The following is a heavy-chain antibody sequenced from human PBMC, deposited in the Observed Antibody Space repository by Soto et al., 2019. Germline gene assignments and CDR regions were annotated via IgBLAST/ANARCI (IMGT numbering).Heavy chain of an antibody. CDR2: IYYSGST. J-gene: IGHJ4*02. CDR1: GGSISSYY. Sequence: SETLSLTCTVSGGSISSYYWSWIRQPPGKGLEWIGYIYYSGSTNYNPSLKSRVTISVDTSKNQFSLKLSSVTAADTAVYYCARAGRGPLRYCDWGQGTLVTVSS. D-gene: IGHD3-9*01. V-gene: IGHV4-59*01. CDR3: ARAGRGPLRYCD.